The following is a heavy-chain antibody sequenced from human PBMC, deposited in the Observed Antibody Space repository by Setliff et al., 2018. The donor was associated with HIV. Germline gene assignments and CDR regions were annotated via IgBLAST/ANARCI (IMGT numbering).Heavy chain of an antibody. D-gene: IGHD1-1*01. Sequence: PSETLSLTCTVSGGSISSGSYYWSWIRQPAGKGLEWIGHIYTNENTNYNPSLKNRVTISIDNFKNQFSLNLSSVTAADTAVYYCAKRLTGPFDNWGQGTLVTVSS. J-gene: IGHJ4*02. V-gene: IGHV4-61*09. CDR2: IYTNENT. CDR3: AKRLTGPFDN. CDR1: GGSISSGSYY.